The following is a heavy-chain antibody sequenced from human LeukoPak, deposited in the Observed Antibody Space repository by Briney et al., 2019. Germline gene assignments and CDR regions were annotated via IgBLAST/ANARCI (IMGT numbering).Heavy chain of an antibody. Sequence: PGGSLRLSCAASGFTFSSSAMSWVRQAPGKGLEWVSSISGSGSGGSTYYADSVKGRFTISRDNSKNTLFLQMNSLRAEDTAIYYCATYRQVMLPFESWGRGTLVTVSS. CDR2: ISGSGSGGST. CDR1: GFTFSSSA. CDR3: ATYRQVMLPFES. D-gene: IGHD5-18*01. J-gene: IGHJ4*02. V-gene: IGHV3-23*01.